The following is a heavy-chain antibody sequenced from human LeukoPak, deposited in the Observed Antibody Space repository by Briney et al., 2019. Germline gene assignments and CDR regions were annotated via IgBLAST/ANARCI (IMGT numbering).Heavy chain of an antibody. Sequence: ASVKVSCKASGYTFTSYGISWVRQAPGQGLEWMGWISAYNGNTNYAQKLQGRVTMTTDTSTSTAYMELRSLRSDDTAVYYCARDQSGVVPAASKFGYWGQGTLVTVSS. J-gene: IGHJ4*02. V-gene: IGHV1-18*01. CDR1: GYTFTSYG. CDR2: ISAYNGNT. CDR3: ARDQSGVVPAASKFGY. D-gene: IGHD2-2*01.